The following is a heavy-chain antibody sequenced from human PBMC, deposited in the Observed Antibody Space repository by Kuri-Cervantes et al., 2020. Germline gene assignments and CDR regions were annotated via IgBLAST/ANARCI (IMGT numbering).Heavy chain of an antibody. CDR2: IKQDGSEK. CDR3: ARDSRAAAGVDY. CDR1: GFTFSSYW. V-gene: IGHV3-7*01. Sequence: GESLKISCAASGFTFSSYWMNWVRQAPGKGLEWVANIKQDGSEKYYVESVKGRFTISRDNAKNSLYLQMNSLRAEDTAVYYWARDSRAAAGVDYWGQGTLVTVSS. J-gene: IGHJ4*02. D-gene: IGHD6-13*01.